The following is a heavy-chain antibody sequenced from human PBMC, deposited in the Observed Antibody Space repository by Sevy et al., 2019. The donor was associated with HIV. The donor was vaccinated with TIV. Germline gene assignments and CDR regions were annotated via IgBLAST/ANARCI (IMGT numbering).Heavy chain of an antibody. CDR3: ARGGYYYDNAVYYAFDS. CDR1: GFTFSNYA. D-gene: IGHD3-22*01. CDR2: IWSDGAYQ. Sequence: GGSLRLSCAAAGFTFSNYAMHWVRQAPGKGLEWVAIIWSDGAYQYHGDSVKGRFTISRDNSKNTLYLQMNNVRVEDTAVYYCARGGYYYDNAVYYAFDSWGQGTLVTVSS. J-gene: IGHJ4*02. V-gene: IGHV3-33*01.